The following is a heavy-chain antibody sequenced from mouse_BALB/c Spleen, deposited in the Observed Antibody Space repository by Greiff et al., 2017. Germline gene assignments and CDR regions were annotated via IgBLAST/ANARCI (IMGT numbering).Heavy chain of an antibody. V-gene: IGHV3-8*02. Sequence: VQLQQSGPSLVKPSQTLSLTCSVTGDSITSGYWNWIRKFPGNKLEYMGYISYSGSTYYNPSLKSRISITRDTSKNQYYLQLNSVTTEDTATYYCARSLQFITTVVATSPFAYWGQGTLVTVSA. D-gene: IGHD1-1*01. J-gene: IGHJ3*01. CDR3: ARSLQFITTVVATSPFAY. CDR1: GDSITSGY. CDR2: ISYSGST.